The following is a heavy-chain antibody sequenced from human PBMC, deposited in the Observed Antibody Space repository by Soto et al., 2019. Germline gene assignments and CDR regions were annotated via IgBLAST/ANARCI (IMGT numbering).Heavy chain of an antibody. D-gene: IGHD3-22*01. CDR2: IYYSGST. CDR1: GGSISSYC. J-gene: IGHJ1*01. V-gene: IGHV4-59*12. CDR3: ARGYGSSGYYFTHRSQNKRAEYFQH. Sequence: SETLSLTCTVSGGSISSYCWSWIRQPPGKGLEWIGYIYYSGSTNYNPSLKSRVTISVDTSKNQFSLKLSSVTAADTAVYYCARGYGSSGYYFTHRSQNKRAEYFQHWGQGTLVTVSS.